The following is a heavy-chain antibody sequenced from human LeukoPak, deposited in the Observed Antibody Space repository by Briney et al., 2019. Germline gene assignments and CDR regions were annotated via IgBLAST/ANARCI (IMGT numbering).Heavy chain of an antibody. J-gene: IGHJ4*02. V-gene: IGHV1-2*02. D-gene: IGHD1-26*01. CDR1: GYTFTGYY. CDR2: INPNSGGT. CDR3: AREAGATSSFDY. Sequence: ASVKVSCKASGYTFTGYYMHWVRQAPGQGLEWMGWINPNSGGTNYAQKFQGRVTMTRDTSISTAYMELSRLRSEDTAVYYCAREAGATSSFDYWGQGTLVTVSS.